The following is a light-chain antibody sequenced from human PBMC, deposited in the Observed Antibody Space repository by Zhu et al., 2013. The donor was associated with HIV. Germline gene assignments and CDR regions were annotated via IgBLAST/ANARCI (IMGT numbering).Light chain of an antibody. Sequence: DIQMTQSPSSVSASVGDRVTITCRASQDISRWLAWYQQKSGKAPKLLIYGASSLQSGVPSRFSGDGSGTDFTLTISCLQSEDFALYYCQQYDSFPITFGGGT. CDR1: QDISRW. CDR3: QQYDSFPIT. J-gene: IGKJ4*01. CDR2: GAS. V-gene: IGKV1-12*01.